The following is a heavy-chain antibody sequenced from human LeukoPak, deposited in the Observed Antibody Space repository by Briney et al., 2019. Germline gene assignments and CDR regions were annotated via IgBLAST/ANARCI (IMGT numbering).Heavy chain of an antibody. CDR3: AAVPMVRGVTGGDY. J-gene: IGHJ4*02. Sequence: ASVKVSCKASGYTLTSYYMHWVRQAPGQGLEWMGIINPSGGSTNYAQKFQGRVTMTRDMSTRTVYMELSSLRFEDTAVYYCAAVPMVRGVTGGDYWGQGTLVTVSS. CDR1: GYTLTSYY. D-gene: IGHD3-10*01. V-gene: IGHV1-46*01. CDR2: INPSGGST.